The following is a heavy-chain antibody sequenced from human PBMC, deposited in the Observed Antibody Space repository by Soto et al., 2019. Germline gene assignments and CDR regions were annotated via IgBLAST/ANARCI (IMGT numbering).Heavy chain of an antibody. CDR1: GGTFSSYA. D-gene: IGHD3-10*01. J-gene: IGHJ5*02. Sequence: SVKVSCKASGGTFSSYAISWVRQAPGQGLEWMGGIIPIFGTANYAQKFQGRVTITADESTSTAYMELSSLRSEDTAVYYCARGRHMVRGVDNWFDPWGQGTLVTVSS. CDR2: IIPIFGTA. V-gene: IGHV1-69*13. CDR3: ARGRHMVRGVDNWFDP.